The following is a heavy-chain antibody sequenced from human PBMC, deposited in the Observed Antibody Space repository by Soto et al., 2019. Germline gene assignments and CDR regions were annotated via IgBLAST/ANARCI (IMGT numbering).Heavy chain of an antibody. Sequence: EVQLVESGGGLVQPGGSLRLSCAASGFNFRSYAMSWVRQAPGKGLEWVSAISGSGGSTYYADSVKGRFTISRDNSKNALYLQMNRLRAEDTIVYYCAKYSVPGSSLSANFDYWGQGTLVTVSS. CDR2: ISGSGGST. J-gene: IGHJ4*02. D-gene: IGHD6-13*01. CDR3: AKYSVPGSSLSANFDY. V-gene: IGHV3-23*04. CDR1: GFNFRSYA.